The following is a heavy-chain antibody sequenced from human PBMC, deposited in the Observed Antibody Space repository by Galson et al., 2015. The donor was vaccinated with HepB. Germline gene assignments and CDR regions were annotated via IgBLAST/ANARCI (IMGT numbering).Heavy chain of an antibody. D-gene: IGHD4-17*01. CDR1: GITFSSYA. V-gene: IGHV3-23*01. CDR2: ISGSGSGGHT. Sequence: SLRLSCAASGITFSSYAMNWVRQAPGKGLEWVSVISGSGSGGHTYYADSVKGRFTISRDDSKNTLYLQMNSLRADDTAVYYCAKDDNEYGDYAVGQYSYYYGMDVWGQGTTVTVSS. CDR3: AKDDNEYGDYAVGQYSYYYGMDV. J-gene: IGHJ6*02.